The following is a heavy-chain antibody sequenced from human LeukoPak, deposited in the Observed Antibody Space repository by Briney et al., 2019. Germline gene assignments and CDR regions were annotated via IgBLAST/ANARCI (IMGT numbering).Heavy chain of an antibody. V-gene: IGHV3-11*01. Sequence: GGSLRLSCAASGFTFSNYYMSWIRQAPGRGLEWVSYISSSGTTMYYADSVKGRFIISRDNAKNSLFLQMNSLRAEDTAVYYCARGDYDKYGMDVWGQGTTVTVSS. CDR1: GFTFSNYY. J-gene: IGHJ6*02. CDR2: ISSSGTTM. CDR3: ARGDYDKYGMDV.